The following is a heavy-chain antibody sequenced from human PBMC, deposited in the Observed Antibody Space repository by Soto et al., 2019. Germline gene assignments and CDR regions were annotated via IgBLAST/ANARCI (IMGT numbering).Heavy chain of an antibody. J-gene: IGHJ5*02. CDR1: GFTFSNYA. V-gene: IGHV3-23*01. CDR2: ISGRAT. D-gene: IGHD4-17*01. CDR3: ANDGYGALLNLFDP. Sequence: EVQLLEPGGGLVQPGGSLRLSCAASGFTFSNYAMTWVRQAPGNGLECVAAISGRATYYADYVKGRFTISRHDAKHTLYLQMNSLSNEDTAVYYCANDGYGALLNLFDPCGQGTLLNVSS.